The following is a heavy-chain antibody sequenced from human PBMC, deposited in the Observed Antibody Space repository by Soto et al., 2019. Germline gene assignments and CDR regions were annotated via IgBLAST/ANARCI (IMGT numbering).Heavy chain of an antibody. CDR1: GFTFSTYD. D-gene: IGHD4-17*01. J-gene: IGHJ2*01. CDR3: AKDPTVTTACWYFDL. V-gene: IGHV3-23*01. Sequence: EVQLLQSGGGLVQPGGSLSLSCAASGFTFSTYDMTWVRQAPGKGLEWVSSISDTADTTYYADSVKGRFTISRNNSKNTLYLHMNSQRAEDTAEDYCAKDPTVTTACWYFDLWGRGTLVTVSA. CDR2: ISDTADTT.